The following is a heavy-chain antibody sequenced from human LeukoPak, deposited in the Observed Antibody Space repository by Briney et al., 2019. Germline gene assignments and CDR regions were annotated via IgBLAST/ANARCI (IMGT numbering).Heavy chain of an antibody. Sequence: GASVKVSCKAFGYTFTSYGISWVRQAPGHGLEWMGWISPYNGKTKYVEKFQGRVTMTTDTSTTTAYMELRSLRSDDTAVYYCARDPDLLYSYGFGAFDIWGQGTMVTVSS. CDR3: ARDPDLLYSYGFGAFDI. CDR1: GYTFTSYG. V-gene: IGHV1-18*01. D-gene: IGHD5-18*01. J-gene: IGHJ3*02. CDR2: ISPYNGKT.